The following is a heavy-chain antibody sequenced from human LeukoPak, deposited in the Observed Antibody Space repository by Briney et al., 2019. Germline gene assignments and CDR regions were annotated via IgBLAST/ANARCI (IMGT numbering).Heavy chain of an antibody. J-gene: IGHJ4*02. CDR3: AKNGIYGSGSYSPYYFDY. D-gene: IGHD3-10*01. V-gene: IGHV3-23*01. Sequence: PGGSLRLSCAASGFTFSHYTMTWVRQAPGKGLEWVSAISGAGGSTYYADSVKGRFTISRDNSKNTLYLQVNSLRADDTAVYYCAKNGIYGSGSYSPYYFDYWGQGTLVTVSS. CDR2: ISGAGGST. CDR1: GFTFSHYT.